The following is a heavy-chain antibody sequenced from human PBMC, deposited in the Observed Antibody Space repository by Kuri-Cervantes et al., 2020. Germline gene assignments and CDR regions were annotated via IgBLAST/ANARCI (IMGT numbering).Heavy chain of an antibody. D-gene: IGHD3-22*01. Sequence: GGSLRLSCTASGFTFSTYAMNWVRQAPGKGLEWVSSISSSSSYIYYADSVKGRFTISRDNAKNSLYLQMNSLRAEDTAVYYCARDAKYYHDSSGYYWGQGTLVTVSS. J-gene: IGHJ4*02. CDR3: ARDAKYYHDSSGYY. V-gene: IGHV3-21*01. CDR1: GFTFSTYA. CDR2: ISSSSSYI.